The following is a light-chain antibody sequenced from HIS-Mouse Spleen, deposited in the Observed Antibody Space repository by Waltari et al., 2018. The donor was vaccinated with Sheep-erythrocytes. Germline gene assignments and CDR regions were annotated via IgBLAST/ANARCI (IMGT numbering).Light chain of an antibody. Sequence: DIQMTQSPFSLSASVGDKVTITCRASQSISSYLNLYQQKPGKAPKLWIYAGSSLQSGVPSRFSGSGSGTDFALTISSLQPEDFATYYCQQSYSTPYTFGQGTKLEIK. V-gene: IGKV1-39*01. CDR3: QQSYSTPYT. CDR2: AGS. CDR1: QSISSY. J-gene: IGKJ2*01.